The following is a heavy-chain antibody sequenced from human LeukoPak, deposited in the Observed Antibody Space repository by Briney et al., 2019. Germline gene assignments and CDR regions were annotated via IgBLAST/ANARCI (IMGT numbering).Heavy chain of an antibody. CDR2: IIPIFGTA. J-gene: IGHJ5*02. D-gene: IGHD2-2*01. Sequence: SVKVSCKASGGTFSSYAISWVRQAPGQGLEWMGGIIPIFGTANYAQKFQGRVTITADESTSTAYMELSSLRSEDTAVYYCASKSGGYCSSTSCQGSWFDPWGQGTLVTVSS. CDR1: GGTFSSYA. CDR3: ASKSGGYCSSTSCQGSWFDP. V-gene: IGHV1-69*13.